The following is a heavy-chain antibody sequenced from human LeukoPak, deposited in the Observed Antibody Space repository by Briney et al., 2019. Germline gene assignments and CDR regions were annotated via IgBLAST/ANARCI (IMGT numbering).Heavy chain of an antibody. V-gene: IGHV3-33*01. CDR1: GFTFSSYG. D-gene: IGHD3-10*02. J-gene: IGHJ4*02. CDR3: ARGGGVRGVNYFDY. Sequence: GRSLRLSCAASGFTFSSYGMHWVRQAPGKGLEWVAVIWYDGSNKYYADSVKGRFTTSRDNSKNTLYLQMNSLRAEDTAVYYCARGGGVRGVNYFDYWGQGTLVTVSS. CDR2: IWYDGSNK.